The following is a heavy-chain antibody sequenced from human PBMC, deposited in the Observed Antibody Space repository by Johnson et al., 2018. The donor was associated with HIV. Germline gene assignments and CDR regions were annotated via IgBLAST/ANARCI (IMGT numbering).Heavy chain of an antibody. D-gene: IGHD6-13*01. V-gene: IGHV3-33*08. Sequence: QVQLVESGGVAVQPGGSLRLSCAASGFSFADYAMHWVRQAPGKGLEWVAVIWYDGSNTYYADSVKGRFTISRDISKSTLFLEMNSLRAEDTAMYYCAIIAAGNVFDVWGQGTVVTVSS. CDR2: IWYDGSNT. CDR3: AIIAAGNVFDV. CDR1: GFSFADYA. J-gene: IGHJ3*01.